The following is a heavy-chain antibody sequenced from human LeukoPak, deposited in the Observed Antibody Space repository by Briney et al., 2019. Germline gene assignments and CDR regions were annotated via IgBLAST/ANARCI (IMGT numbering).Heavy chain of an antibody. V-gene: IGHV1-2*02. D-gene: IGHD3-9*01. CDR1: GYTFTGYY. CDR3: AREYYDILTGYYRTNLGYYFDY. Sequence: ASVKVSCKASGYTFTGYYMHWVRQAPGQGLEWMGWINPNSGGTNYAQKFQGRVTMTRDTSISTAYMELSRLRSDDTAVYYCAREYYDILTGYYRTNLGYYFDYWGQGTLVTVSS. J-gene: IGHJ4*02. CDR2: INPNSGGT.